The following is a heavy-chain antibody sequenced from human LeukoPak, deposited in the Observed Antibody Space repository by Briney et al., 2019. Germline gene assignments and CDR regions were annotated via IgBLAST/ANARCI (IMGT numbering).Heavy chain of an antibody. D-gene: IGHD5-18*01. J-gene: IGHJ5*02. Sequence: GGSLRLSCAASGFTFSSYAMSWIRQAPGKGLGWVSAISGSGGSTYYADSVKGRFTISRDNSKNTLYLQMNSLRAEDTAVYYCAKAVGFSYGLMGPWGQGTLVTVSS. V-gene: IGHV3-23*01. CDR1: GFTFSSYA. CDR2: ISGSGGST. CDR3: AKAVGFSYGLMGP.